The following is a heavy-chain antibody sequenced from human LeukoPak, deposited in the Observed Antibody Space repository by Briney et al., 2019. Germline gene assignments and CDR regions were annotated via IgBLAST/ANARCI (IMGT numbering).Heavy chain of an antibody. Sequence: GGSLRLSCAASEFTFSTYGMHWVRQAPGKGLEWVSAISGSGGSTYYADSVKGRFTISRDNSKNTLYLQMNSLRAEDTAVYYCAKDLYSNYVDFDYWGQGTLVTVSS. CDR3: AKDLYSNYVDFDY. D-gene: IGHD4-11*01. CDR1: EFTFSTYG. V-gene: IGHV3-23*01. J-gene: IGHJ4*02. CDR2: ISGSGGST.